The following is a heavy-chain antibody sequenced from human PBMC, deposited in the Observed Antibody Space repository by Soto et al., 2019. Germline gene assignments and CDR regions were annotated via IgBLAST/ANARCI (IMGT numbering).Heavy chain of an antibody. J-gene: IGHJ4*02. CDR3: ARVGYGDYGIGYYFDF. D-gene: IGHD4-17*01. CDR2: IDYTGGT. CDR1: GASIRDGDYY. Sequence: TLSLTSSVSGASIRDGDYYWSWLRQPPGKGPEWIGSIDYTGGTHYNPTLTGPDSMSVDTSANQFSVKMNYVTAADSAVYYCARVGYGDYGIGYYFDFWGPGILVTVSS. V-gene: IGHV4-30-4*01.